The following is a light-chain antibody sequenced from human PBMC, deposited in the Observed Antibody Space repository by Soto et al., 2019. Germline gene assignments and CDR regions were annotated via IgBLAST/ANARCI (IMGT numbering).Light chain of an antibody. Sequence: EIVMTQSPATLSVSPGERATLSCRASQSVSSNLAWYQQKPGQAPRLLIYGASTRATGIPARFSGSGSGTEFTLTISSLQSEAFAVYYCQQYNNWRLFTFGPGTKVDIK. J-gene: IGKJ3*01. CDR1: QSVSSN. CDR2: GAS. V-gene: IGKV3-15*01. CDR3: QQYNNWRLFT.